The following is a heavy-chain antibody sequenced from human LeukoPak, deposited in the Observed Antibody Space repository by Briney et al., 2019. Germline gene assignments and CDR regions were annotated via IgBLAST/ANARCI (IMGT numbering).Heavy chain of an antibody. CDR2: IYYSGST. D-gene: IGHD6-19*01. J-gene: IGHJ5*02. V-gene: IGHV4-59*12. CDR1: GGSISSYY. CDR3: ARWVAVARGWFDP. Sequence: SETLSLTCTVSGGSISSYYWSWIRQPPGKGLEWIGYIYYSGSTNYNPSLKSRVTISVDTSKNQFSLKLSSVTAADTAVYYCARWVAVARGWFDPWGQGTLVTVSS.